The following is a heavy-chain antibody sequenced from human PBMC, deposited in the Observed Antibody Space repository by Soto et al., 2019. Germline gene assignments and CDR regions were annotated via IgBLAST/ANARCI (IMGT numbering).Heavy chain of an antibody. J-gene: IGHJ1*01. CDR1: GFTFSSYS. CDR2: ISIISSTI. D-gene: IGHD6-19*01. V-gene: IGHV3-48*02. CDR3: ARDLRFYSSGSSAEYFQH. Sequence: GGSLRLSCAASGFTFSSYSMNWVRQAPGKGLEWVSYISIISSTIYYADFVKGRFTISRDIAKNSLYLQMNSLRDEDTALYYCARDLRFYSSGSSAEYFQHWGQGTLVTVSS.